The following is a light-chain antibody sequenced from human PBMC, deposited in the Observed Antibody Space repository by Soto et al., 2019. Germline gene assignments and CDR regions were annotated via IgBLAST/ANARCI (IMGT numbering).Light chain of an antibody. CDR2: GAS. J-gene: IGKJ5*01. Sequence: ETVMTQSPATLSVSPGERATLSCRASQSVSNNLAWYQQKPSQAPRLLIYGASTRATGIPARFSGSGSGTEFTLTISSLQSEDSAVYYCKQYNHWPPVTFGQGTRLEIK. CDR3: KQYNHWPPVT. CDR1: QSVSNN. V-gene: IGKV3-15*01.